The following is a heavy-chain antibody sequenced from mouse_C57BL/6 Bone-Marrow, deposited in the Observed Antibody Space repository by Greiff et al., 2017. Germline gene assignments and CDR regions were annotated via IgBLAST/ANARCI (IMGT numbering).Heavy chain of an antibody. D-gene: IGHD1-1*01. CDR2: IYPGSGST. Sequence: QVQLKQPGAELVKPGASVKMSCKASGYTFTSYWITWVKQRPGQGLEWIGDIYPGSGSTNYNAKFKSKATLTVDTSSSTAYMQLSSLTSEDSAVYYCARCYYYGSILAYWGQGTLVTVSA. CDR1: GYTFTSYW. V-gene: IGHV1-55*01. CDR3: ARCYYYGSILAY. J-gene: IGHJ3*01.